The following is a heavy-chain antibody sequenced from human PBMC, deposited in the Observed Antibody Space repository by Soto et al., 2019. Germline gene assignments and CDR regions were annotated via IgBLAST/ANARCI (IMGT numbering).Heavy chain of an antibody. Sequence: GGSLSLSCAASGFTFSSYAMSWVRQAPGKGLEWVSAISGSGGSTYYADSVKGRFTISRDNSKNTLYLQINSLRAEDTAVYYCANPIPKTGTTFGFWGQGTLVTVSS. CDR2: ISGSGGST. CDR1: GFTFSSYA. CDR3: ANPIPKTGTTFGF. D-gene: IGHD1-1*01. V-gene: IGHV3-23*01. J-gene: IGHJ4*02.